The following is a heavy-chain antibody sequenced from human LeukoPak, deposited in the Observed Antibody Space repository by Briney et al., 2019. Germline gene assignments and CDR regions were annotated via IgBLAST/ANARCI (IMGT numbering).Heavy chain of an antibody. J-gene: IGHJ4*02. V-gene: IGHV4-59*11. CDR2: IYYSGST. D-gene: IGHD6-13*01. CDR1: GGSISSHY. CDR3: ARVTSSWYYVDY. Sequence: SETLSPTCTVSGGSISSHYWSWIRQPPGKGLEWIGYIYYSGSTNYNPSLKSRVTLSVDTSKNQFSLKLSSVTAADTAVYYCARVTSSWYYVDYWGQGTLVTVSS.